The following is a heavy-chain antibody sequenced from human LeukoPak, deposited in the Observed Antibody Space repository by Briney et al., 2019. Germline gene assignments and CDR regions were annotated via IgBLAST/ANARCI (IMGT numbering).Heavy chain of an antibody. J-gene: IGHJ3*02. CDR1: GFTFSSFA. Sequence: PGGSLRLSCAGSGFTFSSFAVTWVRQAPGKGLEWVSAISGGGGSAYYADSVRGRFTISRDNSKNTLYLQMNSLRAEDTAVYYCAKFPTMLRAFDIWGQGTMVTVSS. D-gene: IGHD2-2*01. CDR3: AKFPTMLRAFDI. V-gene: IGHV3-23*01. CDR2: ISGGGGSA.